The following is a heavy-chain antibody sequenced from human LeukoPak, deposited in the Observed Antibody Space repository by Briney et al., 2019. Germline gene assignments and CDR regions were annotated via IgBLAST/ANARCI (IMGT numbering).Heavy chain of an antibody. Sequence: PGGSLRLSCAASGFTFSSYGMHWVRQAPGKGLEWVALTRYDGSNIYYADSVKGRFTISRDNAKNSVFLQMNNLRVEDTAIYYCARRGYHDSSGYDYWGQGTPVTVSS. CDR3: ARRGYHDSSGYDY. D-gene: IGHD3-22*01. V-gene: IGHV3-33*01. J-gene: IGHJ4*02. CDR1: GFTFSSYG. CDR2: TRYDGSNI.